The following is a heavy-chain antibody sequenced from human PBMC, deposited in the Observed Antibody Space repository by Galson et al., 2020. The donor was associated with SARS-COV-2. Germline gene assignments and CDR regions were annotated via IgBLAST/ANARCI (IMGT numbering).Heavy chain of an antibody. CDR1: GDSITSGGSY. J-gene: IGHJ4*02. CDR3: ARARITMIVVVNAFDY. CDR2: IFYSGFT. V-gene: IGHV4-31*03. Sequence: TLSLTCTVSGDSITSGGSYWSWIRQHPGKGLEWIGYIFYSGFTYYNPSLRSRVSMSLDTSKNQFSLKLNSVTAADTAVYYCARARITMIVVVNAFDYWGQGTLVTVSS. D-gene: IGHD3-22*01.